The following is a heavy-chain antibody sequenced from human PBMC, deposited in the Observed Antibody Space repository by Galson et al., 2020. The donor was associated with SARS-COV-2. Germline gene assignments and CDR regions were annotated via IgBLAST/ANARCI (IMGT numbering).Heavy chain of an antibody. D-gene: IGHD3-22*01. V-gene: IGHV3-74*01. J-gene: IGHJ5*01. CDR3: VRHSSGDS. CDR1: GFSFSDYW. Sequence: GGSLRLSCAASGFSFSDYWMHWVRQAPGKGLVWVSRINTYGNSTNYADSVRGRFTVSRDNAKNMLYLQMNSLRADDTAVYYCVRHSSGDSWGRGTLVTVSS. CDR2: INTYGNST.